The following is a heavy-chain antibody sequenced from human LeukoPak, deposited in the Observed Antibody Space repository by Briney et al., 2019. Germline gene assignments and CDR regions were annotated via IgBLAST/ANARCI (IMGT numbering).Heavy chain of an antibody. V-gene: IGHV3-23*01. CDR3: ANLRDGYKSNDAFDI. D-gene: IGHD5-12*01. J-gene: IGHJ3*02. CDR2: ISGSGGST. CDR1: GFTFSSYA. Sequence: GGSLRLSCAASGFTFSSYAMSWVRQAPGKGLEWVSAISGSGGSTYYADSVKGRFTISRDNSKNTLYLQMNSLRAEDTAVYYCANLRDGYKSNDAFDIWGQGTMVTVSS.